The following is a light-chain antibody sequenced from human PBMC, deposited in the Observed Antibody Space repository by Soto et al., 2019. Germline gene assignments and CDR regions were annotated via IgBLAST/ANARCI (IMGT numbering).Light chain of an antibody. CDR3: QQFNSYPIT. Sequence: AIQLTQSPSSLSASVGDRVTITCRASQGISSALAWYQQKPGKAPKLLIYDASSLESGVPSRFSGSGSGTDVTLSSSSLQPESFATYYCQQFNSYPITFGQGTRLEIK. V-gene: IGKV1-13*02. CDR2: DAS. CDR1: QGISSA. J-gene: IGKJ5*01.